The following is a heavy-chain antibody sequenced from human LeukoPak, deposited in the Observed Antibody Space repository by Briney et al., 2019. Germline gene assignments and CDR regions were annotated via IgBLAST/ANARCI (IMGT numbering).Heavy chain of an antibody. J-gene: IGHJ4*02. Sequence: ASVKVSCKTSGYTFTNFGINWVRQAPGQGLEWMGWISTYNGNTNYAQKLQGRVTMTTDTSTSTAYMELRSLRSDDTAVYYCAKDHSSGWPYCFPYWGQGTLVTVSS. D-gene: IGHD6-19*01. CDR3: AKDHSSGWPYCFPY. CDR2: ISTYNGNT. V-gene: IGHV1-18*01. CDR1: GYTFTNFG.